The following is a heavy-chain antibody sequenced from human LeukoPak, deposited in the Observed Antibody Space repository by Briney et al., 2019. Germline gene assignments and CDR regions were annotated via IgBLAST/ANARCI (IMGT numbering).Heavy chain of an antibody. CDR2: ISSNGGST. V-gene: IGHV3-64D*09. J-gene: IGHJ6*02. CDR1: GFTFSSYA. CDR3: LKVDCTSTTCPVYYYYGMDV. D-gene: IGHD2-2*01. Sequence: GGSLRLSCSASGFTFSSYAMHWVRQAPGKGLEYVSAISSNGGSTYYADSVKGRFTISRDNSKNTLYLQMSSLRAEDTAVYYCLKVDCTSTTCPVYYYYGMDVWGQGTTVTVSS.